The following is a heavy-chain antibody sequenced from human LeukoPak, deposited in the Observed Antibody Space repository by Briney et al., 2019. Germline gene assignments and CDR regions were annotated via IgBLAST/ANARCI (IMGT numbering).Heavy chain of an antibody. CDR1: GGSFSGYY. V-gene: IGHV4-34*01. J-gene: IGHJ4*02. CDR3: ARGDFNVAAFRRVYFDY. CDR2: INHSGST. Sequence: SETLSLTCAVHGGSFSGYYWSWIRQPPGKGLEWIGEINHSGSTNYNPSLKSRVTISVDTSKNQFSLKLSSVTAADTAVYYCARGDFNVAAFRRVYFDYWGQGTLVTVSS. D-gene: IGHD2-15*01.